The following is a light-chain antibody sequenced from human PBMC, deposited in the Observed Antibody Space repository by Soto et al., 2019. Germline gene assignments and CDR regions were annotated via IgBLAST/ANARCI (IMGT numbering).Light chain of an antibody. V-gene: IGLV2-8*01. CDR2: EVS. Sequence: QSALTQPPSASGSPGQSVTISCTGTSSDVGGYNYVSWYQQHPGKAPKLMISEVSKRPSGVPDRFSGSKSGNTASLTVSGLQAEDEADYYCAAWDASLSACVFGNGTKVTVL. J-gene: IGLJ1*01. CDR3: AAWDASLSACV. CDR1: SSDVGGYNY.